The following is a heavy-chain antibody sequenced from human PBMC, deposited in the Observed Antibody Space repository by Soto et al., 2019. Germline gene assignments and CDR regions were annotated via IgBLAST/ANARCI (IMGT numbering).Heavy chain of an antibody. V-gene: IGHV3-9*01. CDR2: ISWNSGSL. CDR3: AKDSSPYFYDSSGYFDY. Sequence: EVQLVESGGGLVQAGGSLRLACAASGFTFHDYAMQWVRQVPGKGLEWVSGISWNSGSLGYADSVKGRFTISRDNAKDSLYLEMNSLRTEDTALYYCAKDSSPYFYDSSGYFDYWGQGTLVTVSS. D-gene: IGHD3-22*01. J-gene: IGHJ4*02. CDR1: GFTFHDYA.